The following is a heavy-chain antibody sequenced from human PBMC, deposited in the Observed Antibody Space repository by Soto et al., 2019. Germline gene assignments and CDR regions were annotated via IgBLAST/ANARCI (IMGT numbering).Heavy chain of an antibody. CDR1: GDTDTNYV. CDR2: IFPKFGTT. J-gene: IGHJ6*02. CDR3: EAEMTFGKLSVV. D-gene: IGHD3-16*01. V-gene: IGHV1-69*01. Sequence: QVQLVQSGAEVKKPGSSVKVSCKASGDTDTNYVISWVRQAPGQGLEWMGGIFPKFGTTYSPQKLQDRLTITADESTSTVYMQLSSLRLDDTAVYYCEAEMTFGKLSVVWGQGTTVTVSS.